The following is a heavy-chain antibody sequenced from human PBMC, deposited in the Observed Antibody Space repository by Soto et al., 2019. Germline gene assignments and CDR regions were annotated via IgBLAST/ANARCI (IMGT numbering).Heavy chain of an antibody. D-gene: IGHD2-21*02. CDR1: GFTFSSYA. CDR3: AKALDPYCGGDCRTFFDY. V-gene: IGHV3-23*01. Sequence: EVQLLESGGGLVQPGGSLRLSCAASGFTFSSYAMSWVRQAPGKGLEWVSAISGSGGRTYYADSVKGRFTISRDNSKNTLYLQMNSLRAEDLAVYYCAKALDPYCGGDCRTFFDYWGQGTLVTVSS. CDR2: ISGSGGRT. J-gene: IGHJ4*02.